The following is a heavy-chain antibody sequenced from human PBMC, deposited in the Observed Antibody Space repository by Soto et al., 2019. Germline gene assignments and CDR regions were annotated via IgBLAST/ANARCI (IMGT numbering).Heavy chain of an antibody. D-gene: IGHD2-15*01. Sequence: QVQLVQSGAEVKQAGASVKVSCEASGYSFTSYGISWVRQAPGQGLEWMGWISASTGKTDYAQKFQHRVTMTTDTSTTTAYMEVRSLRSDDTAVYYCARNGHSFVGYFDFWGQGALVTVSS. V-gene: IGHV1-18*01. CDR1: GYSFTSYG. J-gene: IGHJ4*02. CDR3: ARNGHSFVGYFDF. CDR2: ISASTGKT.